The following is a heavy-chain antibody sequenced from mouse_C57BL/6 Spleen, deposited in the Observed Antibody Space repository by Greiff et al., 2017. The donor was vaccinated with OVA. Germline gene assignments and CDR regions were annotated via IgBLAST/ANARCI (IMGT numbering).Heavy chain of an antibody. CDR3: ARGGYSNYYYFDY. CDR1: GYTFTSYW. V-gene: IGHV1-69*01. D-gene: IGHD2-5*01. J-gene: IGHJ2*01. CDR2: IDPSDSYT. Sequence: QVHVKQPGAELVMPGASVKLSCKASGYTFTSYWMHWVKQRPGQGLEWIGEIDPSDSYTNYNQKFKGKSTLTVDKSSSTAYMQLSSLTSEDSAVYYCARGGYSNYYYFDYWGQGTTLTVSS.